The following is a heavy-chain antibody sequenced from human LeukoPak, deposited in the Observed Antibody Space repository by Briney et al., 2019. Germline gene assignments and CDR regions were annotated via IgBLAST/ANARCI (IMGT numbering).Heavy chain of an antibody. CDR2: ISVSGVST. D-gene: IGHD3-3*01. J-gene: IGHJ4*02. CDR3: AKAASARERLGFWSFDY. Sequence: PGGSLRLSCAASGFTFSSYAMSWVRQAPGKGLEWVSGISVSGVSTYSADSVKGRFTISRDNSKNTLYLQMNSLRAEDSAVYYCAKAASARERLGFWSFDYWGQGTLVTVSS. V-gene: IGHV3-23*01. CDR1: GFTFSSYA.